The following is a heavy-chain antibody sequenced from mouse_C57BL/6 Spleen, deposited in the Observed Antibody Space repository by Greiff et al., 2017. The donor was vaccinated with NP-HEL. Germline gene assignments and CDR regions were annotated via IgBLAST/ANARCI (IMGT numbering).Heavy chain of an antibody. CDR1: GFTFSNYW. Sequence: DVKLVESGGGLVQPGGSMKLSCVASGFTFSNYWMNWVRQSPEKGLEWVAQIRLKSDNYATHYAESVKGRFTISRDDSKSSVYLQMNNLRAEDTGIYYCTVYDGYYEAYWGQGTLVTVSA. CDR2: IRLKSDNYAT. CDR3: TVYDGYYEAY. V-gene: IGHV6-3*01. J-gene: IGHJ3*01. D-gene: IGHD2-3*01.